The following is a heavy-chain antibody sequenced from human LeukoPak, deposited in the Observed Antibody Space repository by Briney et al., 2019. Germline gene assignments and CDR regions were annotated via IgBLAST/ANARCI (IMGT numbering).Heavy chain of an antibody. V-gene: IGHV4-31*03. CDR2: IYYSGST. CDR3: ARGKGSGNQGLYY. D-gene: IGHD3-10*01. Sequence: SQTLSLTCTVSGGSISSGGYYWSWIRQHPGKGLEWIGYIYYSGSTYYNPSLKSRVTISVDTSKNQFSLKLSSVTAADTAVYYLARGKGSGNQGLYYLGQGTLVTVSS. CDR1: GGSISSGGYY. J-gene: IGHJ4*02.